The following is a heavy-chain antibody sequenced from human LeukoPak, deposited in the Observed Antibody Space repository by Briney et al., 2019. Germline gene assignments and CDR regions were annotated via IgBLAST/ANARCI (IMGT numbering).Heavy chain of an antibody. D-gene: IGHD6-19*01. V-gene: IGHV3-30-3*01. Sequence: GGSLRLSCAASGFTFSSYALHWVRQAPGKGLEWVAVISYDGSNKYYADSVKGRFTISRDNSMNTLYLQMNSLRAEDTAVYYCAGAGSETQWRAFDFWGQGALVTVFS. CDR3: AGAGSETQWRAFDF. J-gene: IGHJ4*02. CDR2: ISYDGSNK. CDR1: GFTFSSYA.